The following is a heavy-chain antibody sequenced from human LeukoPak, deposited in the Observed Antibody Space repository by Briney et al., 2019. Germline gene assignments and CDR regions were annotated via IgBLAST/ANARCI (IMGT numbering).Heavy chain of an antibody. CDR1: GFTFSSFE. Sequence: GGSLRLSCAASGFTFSSFEMNWVRQAPGKGLEWVSHISSSGTTIYDADSVKGRFTISRDNAKNSLYLQMNSLRAEGTAVYYCAKGSGSYSRYYYYYMDVWGKGTTVTVSS. J-gene: IGHJ6*03. V-gene: IGHV3-48*03. CDR2: ISSSGTTI. CDR3: AKGSGSYSRYYYYYMDV. D-gene: IGHD3-10*01.